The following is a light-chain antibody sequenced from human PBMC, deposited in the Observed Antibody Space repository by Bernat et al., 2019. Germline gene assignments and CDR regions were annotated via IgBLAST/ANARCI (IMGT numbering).Light chain of an antibody. V-gene: IGLV4-60*02. J-gene: IGLJ3*02. CDR3: ETWDSNTHEV. Sequence: QPVLTQSSSASASLGSSVKLTCTLSSGHSSYIIAWHQQQPGKAPRYLMKLEGSGSYNKGSGVPDRFSGSSSGADRYLTISNLQFEDEADYYGETWDSNTHEVCGGGTKLTVL. CDR2: LEGSGSY. CDR1: SGHSSYI.